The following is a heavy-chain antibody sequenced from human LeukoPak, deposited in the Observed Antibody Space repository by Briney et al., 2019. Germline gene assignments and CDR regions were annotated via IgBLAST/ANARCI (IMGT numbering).Heavy chain of an antibody. D-gene: IGHD4-17*01. CDR1: GFTFSNYA. J-gene: IGHJ4*02. CDR3: ARWGYYGDYYFDY. CDR2: ISSNGGST. Sequence: GGSLRLSCAASGFTFSNYAMHWVRQAPGKGLEYVSAISSNGGSTYYANSVKGRFTISRDNSKNTLYLQMGSLRAEDMAVYYCARWGYYGDYYFDYWGQGTLVTVSS. V-gene: IGHV3-64*01.